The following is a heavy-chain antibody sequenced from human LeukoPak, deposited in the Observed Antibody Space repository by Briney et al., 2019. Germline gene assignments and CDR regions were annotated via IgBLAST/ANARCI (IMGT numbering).Heavy chain of an antibody. V-gene: IGHV3-21*01. J-gene: IGHJ4*02. Sequence: GGSLRLSCAVSGFTFSSYSMNWVRQAPGKGLEWVSSISSSSSYIYYADSVKGRFTISRDNAKNSLYLQMNSLRAEDTAVYYCARDNTMVRGVIISPFDYWGQGTLVTVSS. CDR3: ARDNTMVRGVIISPFDY. CDR2: ISSSSSYI. D-gene: IGHD3-10*01. CDR1: GFTFSSYS.